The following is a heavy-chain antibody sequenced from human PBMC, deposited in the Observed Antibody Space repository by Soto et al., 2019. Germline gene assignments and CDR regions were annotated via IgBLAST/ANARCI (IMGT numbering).Heavy chain of an antibody. CDR3: ARDPSYYGMDV. V-gene: IGHV1-3*05. CDR2: INAGNGNT. CDR1: GYTFTSYT. Sequence: QVQLVQSGAEEKKPGASVKVSCKASGYTFTSYTMHWVRQAPGQRLEWMGWINAGNGNTKYSQKFQGRVTITRDTSASTAYMELSSLRSEDTAVYYCARDPSYYGMDVWGQGTTVTVSS. J-gene: IGHJ6*02.